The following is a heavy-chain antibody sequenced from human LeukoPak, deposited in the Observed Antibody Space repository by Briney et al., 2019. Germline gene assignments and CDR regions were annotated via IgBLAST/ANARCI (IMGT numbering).Heavy chain of an antibody. V-gene: IGHV3-11*01. J-gene: IGHJ4*02. Sequence: GRSLRLSCAASGSTFSDYYMSWIRQAPGKGLEWVAYISSSGSTIYYADSVKGRFTISRDNAKNSLYLQMNSLRAEDTAVYYCARVASTGEGLDYWGQGTLVTVSS. CDR2: ISSSGSTI. CDR1: GSTFSDYY. D-gene: IGHD7-27*01. CDR3: ARVASTGEGLDY.